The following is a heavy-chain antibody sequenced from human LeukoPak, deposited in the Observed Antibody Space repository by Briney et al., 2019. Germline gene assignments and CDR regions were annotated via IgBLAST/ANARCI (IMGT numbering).Heavy chain of an antibody. CDR2: INPSGGST. D-gene: IGHD1-26*01. J-gene: IGHJ4*02. V-gene: IGHV1-46*01. CDR1: GYTFTSYY. Sequence: ASVKVSCKASGYTFTSYYMHWVRQAPGQGLECMGIINPSGGSTSYAQKFQGRVTMTRDTSTSTVYMELSSLRSEDAAVYYCARDDSGSYYDYWGQGTLVTVSS. CDR3: ARDDSGSYYDY.